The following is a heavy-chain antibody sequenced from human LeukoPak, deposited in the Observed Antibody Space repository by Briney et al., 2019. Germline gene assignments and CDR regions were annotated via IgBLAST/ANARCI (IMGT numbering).Heavy chain of an antibody. J-gene: IGHJ4*02. Sequence: PSETLSLTCAVYGGSFSGYYWSWIRQPPGKGLEWIGEVNHSGSTNYNPSLKSRVTISVDTSKNQFSLKLSSVTAADTAAYYCARGVVGGVFEDWGQGTPVTVSS. D-gene: IGHD1-26*01. CDR3: ARGVVGGVFED. CDR2: VNHSGST. CDR1: GGSFSGYY. V-gene: IGHV4-34*01.